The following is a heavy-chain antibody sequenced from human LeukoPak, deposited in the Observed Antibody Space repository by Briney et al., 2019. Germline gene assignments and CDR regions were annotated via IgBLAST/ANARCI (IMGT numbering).Heavy chain of an antibody. J-gene: IGHJ4*02. Sequence: PGGSLTLSCVASGFTVSSNDMRWVRQSPGEGLEWVSVIYSGGTTSYADSAKGRFTISRDNSKNTLYLQMNSLRAEDTAVYYCARDRRGYGGNFDYWGQGTLVTVSS. CDR3: ARDRRGYGGNFDY. V-gene: IGHV3-66*01. CDR1: GFTVSSND. D-gene: IGHD4-23*01. CDR2: IYSGGTT.